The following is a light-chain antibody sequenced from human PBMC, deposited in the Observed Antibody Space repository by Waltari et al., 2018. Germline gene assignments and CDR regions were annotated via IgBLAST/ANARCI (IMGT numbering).Light chain of an antibody. CDR1: RGYSRAA. J-gene: IGLJ3*02. V-gene: IGLV4-69*01. Sequence: QLVLTQSPSASASLGASVKITCILNRGYSRAAIAWHPQQPDKGPRYLMKVYSDGRHTKGDGIPDRFSGSSSGAERYLTISSLQSEDEADYYCQTWAAGFAVFGGGTKLTVL. CDR2: VYSDGRH. CDR3: QTWAAGFAV.